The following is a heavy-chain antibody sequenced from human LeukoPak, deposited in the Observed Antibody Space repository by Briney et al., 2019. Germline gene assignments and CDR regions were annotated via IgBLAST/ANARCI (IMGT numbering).Heavy chain of an antibody. D-gene: IGHD4-17*01. V-gene: IGHV3-7*01. Sequence: PGRSLRLSCAASGFTFSSYGMHWVRQAPGKGLEWVANIKQDGSEKYYVDSVKGRFTISRDNAKNSLYLQMNSLRAEDTAVYYCARVDNLYGDYLYFDYWGQGTLVTVSS. CDR3: ARVDNLYGDYLYFDY. J-gene: IGHJ4*02. CDR2: IKQDGSEK. CDR1: GFTFSSYG.